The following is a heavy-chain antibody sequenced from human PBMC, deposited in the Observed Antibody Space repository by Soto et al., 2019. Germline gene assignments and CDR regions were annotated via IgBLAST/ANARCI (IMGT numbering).Heavy chain of an antibody. J-gene: IGHJ4*02. D-gene: IGHD3-22*01. V-gene: IGHV4-39*01. CDR2: IYYSGTM. CDR3: ARLLHDSRGYYYFDF. CDR1: GGSISSTNYY. Sequence: QLQLQESGPGLVKPSETLSLTCTVSGGSISSTNYYWGCIRQSPGKGPGWIASIYYSGTMYYNPSLRSRVTMSVDTSKNQFSRKLSSVTAADTAVYYCARLLHDSRGYYYFDFWGQGTLVTVSS.